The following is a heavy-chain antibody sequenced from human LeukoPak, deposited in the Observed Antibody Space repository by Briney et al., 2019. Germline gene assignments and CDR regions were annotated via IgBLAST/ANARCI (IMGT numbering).Heavy chain of an antibody. J-gene: IGHJ4*02. CDR3: ARGLERGYFDY. D-gene: IGHD1-1*01. CDR2: ISSHSSTI. V-gene: IGHV3-48*01. CDR1: DFTFTSYS. Sequence: PGGSLRLSCAASDFTFTSYSMNWVRQAPGKGLEWVSYISSHSSTIYYADSVKGRFTISRDNAKNSLYLQMNSLRAEDTAVYYCARGLERGYFDYWGQETLVTVSS.